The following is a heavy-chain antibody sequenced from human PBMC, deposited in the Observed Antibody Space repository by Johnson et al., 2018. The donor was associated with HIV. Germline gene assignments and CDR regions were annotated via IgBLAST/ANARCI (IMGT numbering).Heavy chain of an antibody. D-gene: IGHD3-3*01. CDR2: ISWNSESV. CDR3: ARVAADRSGYYRDAFDL. V-gene: IGHV3-9*01. J-gene: IGHJ3*01. Sequence: VQLVESGGGLVQPGRSLRLSCAASGFTFDDFAMHWVRQAPGKGLEWVSGISWNSESVGYADSVKGRFPISRDNAKNSLYLQMNTLRAGDTALYYCARVAADRSGYYRDAFDLWGQGTLVTVSS. CDR1: GFTFDDFA.